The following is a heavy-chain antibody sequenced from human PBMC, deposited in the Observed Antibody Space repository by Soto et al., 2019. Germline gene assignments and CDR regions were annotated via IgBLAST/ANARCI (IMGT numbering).Heavy chain of an antibody. CDR1: GFTFSSYA. CDR2: ISYDGSNK. D-gene: IGHD4-17*01. Sequence: QVQLVESGGGVVQPGRSLRLSCAASGFTFSSYAMHWVRQAPGKGLEWVAVISYDGSNKYYADSVKGRFTISRDNSKNTLYLQMNSLRAEDTAVYYCASDYGGPYYYGMDFWGQGTTVTVSS. V-gene: IGHV3-30-3*01. J-gene: IGHJ6*02. CDR3: ASDYGGPYYYGMDF.